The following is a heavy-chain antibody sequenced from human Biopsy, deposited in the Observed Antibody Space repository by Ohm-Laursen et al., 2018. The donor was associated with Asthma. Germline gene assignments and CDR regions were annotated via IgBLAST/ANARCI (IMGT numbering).Heavy chain of an antibody. CDR2: IKKDGSEK. V-gene: IGHV3-7*01. CDR1: GFTFSSYC. Sequence: SLRISCAASGFTFSSYCMSWVRQAPGKGLEWVANIKKDGSEKYYVDSVKGRFTISRDNAKNSLYLHMNSLRAEDTAVYYCARGGYCTSPTCPWGRYATDVWGQGTTVTVSS. J-gene: IGHJ6*02. D-gene: IGHD2-2*01. CDR3: ARGGYCTSPTCPWGRYATDV.